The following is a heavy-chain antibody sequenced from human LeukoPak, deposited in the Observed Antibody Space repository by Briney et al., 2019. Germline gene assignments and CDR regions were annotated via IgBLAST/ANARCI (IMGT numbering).Heavy chain of an antibody. CDR1: GFTVSSNS. J-gene: IGHJ6*04. Sequence: GGSLRLSCTVSGFTVSSNSMSWVRQAPGKGLEWVSFIYSDNTHYADSVKGRFTISRDNAKNSLYLQMNSLRAEDTAVYYCAELGITMIGGVWGKGTTVTISS. CDR2: IYSDNT. CDR3: AELGITMIGGV. D-gene: IGHD3-10*02. V-gene: IGHV3-53*01.